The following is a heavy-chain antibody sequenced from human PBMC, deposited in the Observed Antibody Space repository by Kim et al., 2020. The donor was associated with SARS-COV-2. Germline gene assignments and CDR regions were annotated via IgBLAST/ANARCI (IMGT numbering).Heavy chain of an antibody. V-gene: IGHV4-34*01. CDR3: AREWCDSSGYYYSRSHRAFGD. CDR2: INHSGST. CDR1: GGSFSGYY. D-gene: IGHD3-22*01. J-gene: IGHJ4*02. Sequence: SETLSLTCAVYGGSFSGYYWSWIRQPPGKGLEWIGEINHSGSTNYNPSLKSRVTISVDTSKNQFSLKLSSVTAADTAVYYCAREWCDSSGYYYSRSHRAFGDWGQGTLVTVSS.